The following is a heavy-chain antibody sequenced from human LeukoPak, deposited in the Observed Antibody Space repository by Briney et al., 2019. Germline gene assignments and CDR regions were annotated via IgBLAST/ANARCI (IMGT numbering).Heavy chain of an antibody. CDR1: GYTFTSYG. CDR2: ISAYNGNT. D-gene: IGHD2-8*01. Sequence: VASVKVSCKASGYTFTSYGISWVRQAPGQGLEWMGWISAYNGNTNYAQKLQGRVTTTTDTSTSTAYMELRSLRSDDTAVYYCAGGSYPDCTNGVCPFDYWGQGTLVTVSS. V-gene: IGHV1-18*01. J-gene: IGHJ4*02. CDR3: AGGSYPDCTNGVCPFDY.